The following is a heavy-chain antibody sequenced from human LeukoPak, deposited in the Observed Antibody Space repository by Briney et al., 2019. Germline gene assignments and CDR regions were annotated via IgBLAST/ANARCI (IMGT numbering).Heavy chain of an antibody. Sequence: ASAKVSRTASRYTFTGYYMHWGRHTPRQKLERMGWINPNRGGTNYAQKFQGRVTMTRDTSISTAYMELSRLRSDDTAVYYCARDRLITFGGVIFRFDAWGQGTLVTVYS. CDR2: INPNRGGT. D-gene: IGHD3-16*02. CDR3: ARDRLITFGGVIFRFDA. V-gene: IGHV1-2*02. J-gene: IGHJ5*02. CDR1: RYTFTGYY.